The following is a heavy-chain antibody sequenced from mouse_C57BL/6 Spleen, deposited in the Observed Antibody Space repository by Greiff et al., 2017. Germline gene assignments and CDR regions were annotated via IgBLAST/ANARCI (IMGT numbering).Heavy chain of an antibody. CDR3: ARHREGYYVPFGY. CDR2: ISSGGSYT. D-gene: IGHD2-3*01. CDR1: GFTFSSYG. Sequence: EVQGVESGGDLVKPGGSLKLSCAASGFTFSSYGMSWVRQTPDKRLEWVATISSGGSYTYYPDSVKGRFTISRDNAKNTLYLQMSSLKSEDTAMYYCARHREGYYVPFGYWGQGTTLTVSS. V-gene: IGHV5-6*01. J-gene: IGHJ2*01.